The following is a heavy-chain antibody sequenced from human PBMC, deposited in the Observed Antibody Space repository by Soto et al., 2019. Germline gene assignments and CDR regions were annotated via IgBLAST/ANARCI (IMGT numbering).Heavy chain of an antibody. J-gene: IGHJ5*02. CDR1: GFTFSTYD. Sequence: EVQLVESGGGLVQPGGSLRLSCAASGFTFSTYDMHWVRQATGKGLEWVSAIGTIRDTYYLDSVKGRFTISRENAKNSVYLQINSLRAGDTAVYYCARGRSNQYESSPPPKFDPWGRGTLVTVSS. CDR2: IGTIRDT. V-gene: IGHV3-13*01. D-gene: IGHD2-8*01. CDR3: ARGRSNQYESSPPPKFDP.